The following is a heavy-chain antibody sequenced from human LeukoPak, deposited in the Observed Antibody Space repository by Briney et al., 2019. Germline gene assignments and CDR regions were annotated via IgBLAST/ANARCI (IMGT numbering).Heavy chain of an antibody. D-gene: IGHD3-10*01. CDR1: GFTFSSYS. J-gene: IGHJ3*02. V-gene: IGHV3-21*01. CDR2: ISSSSSYI. CDR3: ARDLGGLGSRDAFDI. Sequence: PGGSLRLSCAASGFTFSSYSMNWVRQAPGKGLEWVSSISSSSSYIYYADSVKGRFTISRDNAKNSLYLQMNSLRAEDTAVYYCARDLGGLGSRDAFDIWGQGTMVTVSS.